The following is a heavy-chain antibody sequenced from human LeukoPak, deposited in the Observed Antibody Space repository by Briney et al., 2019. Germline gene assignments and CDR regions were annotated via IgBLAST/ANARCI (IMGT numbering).Heavy chain of an antibody. CDR1: GFTFSNYG. Sequence: GGSLRLSCAASGFTFSNYGMSWVRQAPGKGLEWFSTISNSGVSTFYADSVKGRFTISRDNSKNTLYLQMNSLRAEDTAVYYCASADTGWGQGTLVTVSS. V-gene: IGHV3-23*01. CDR2: ISNSGVST. CDR3: ASADTG. J-gene: IGHJ4*02. D-gene: IGHD4-17*01.